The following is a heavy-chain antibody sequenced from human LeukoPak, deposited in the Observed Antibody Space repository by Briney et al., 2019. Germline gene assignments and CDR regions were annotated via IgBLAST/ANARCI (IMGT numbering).Heavy chain of an antibody. CDR1: GFTFSSYG. J-gene: IGHJ4*02. CDR3: ARETPSADAAFDY. CDR2: IWYDGSKK. V-gene: IGHV3-33*01. Sequence: GRSLRLSCAVSGFTFSSYGMHWVRQAPGKGLEWVAVIWYDGSKKYYADSVKGRFTISRDNSKNTLDLQMNSLRAEDTAAYYCARETPSADAAFDYWGQGTLVTVSS. D-gene: IGHD2-15*01.